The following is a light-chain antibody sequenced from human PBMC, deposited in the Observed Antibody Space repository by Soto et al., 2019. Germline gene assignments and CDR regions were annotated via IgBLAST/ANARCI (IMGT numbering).Light chain of an antibody. CDR2: GAS. J-gene: IGKJ2*01. Sequence: EIVMTQSPATLYVSPGDRATLSCRASQSGRSYLAWYPQKPGQSPRLLISGASTRATGFPARFSGSGSGTEFTLTISNLQSEDFAVYYCHQYNNWPYTFGQGTKLEI. V-gene: IGKV3-15*01. CDR3: HQYNNWPYT. CDR1: QSGRSY.